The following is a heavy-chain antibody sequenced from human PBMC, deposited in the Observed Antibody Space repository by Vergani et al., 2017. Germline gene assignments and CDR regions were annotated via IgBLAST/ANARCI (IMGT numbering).Heavy chain of an antibody. V-gene: IGHV3-9*01. CDR1: GFTLDDYA. CDR3: AKDVAEERVGATHGVDY. Sequence: EVQLVESGGGLVQPGRSLRLSCAASGFTLDDYAMHWVRQAPGEGVEWGSGISWNSGSIGYADSVKGRVTISRDNAQNSLYLQMNSLRAEDTALYYCAKDVAEERVGATHGVDYWGQGTLVTVSS. J-gene: IGHJ4*02. D-gene: IGHD1-26*01. CDR2: ISWNSGSI.